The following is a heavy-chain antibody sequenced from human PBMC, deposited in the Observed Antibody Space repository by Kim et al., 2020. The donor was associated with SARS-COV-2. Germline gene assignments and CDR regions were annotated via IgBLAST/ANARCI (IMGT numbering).Heavy chain of an antibody. D-gene: IGHD3-22*01. CDR3: ARGDSSGYYRSP. J-gene: IGHJ5*02. CDR2: ISSSSSYI. Sequence: GGSLRLSCAASGFTFSSYSMNWVRQAPGKGLEWVSSISSSSSYIYYADSVKGRFTISRDNAKNSLYLQMNSLRAEDTAVYYCARGDSSGYYRSPWGQGTLVTVSS. V-gene: IGHV3-21*01. CDR1: GFTFSSYS.